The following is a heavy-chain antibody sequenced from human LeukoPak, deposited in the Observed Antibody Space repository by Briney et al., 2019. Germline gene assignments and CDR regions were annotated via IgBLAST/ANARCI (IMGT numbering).Heavy chain of an antibody. CDR3: ARVGVEAARRRYYYYYYMDV. D-gene: IGHD6-6*01. Sequence: PGGTLRLSCAASGFTFSSYSKNWGRQAPGPGLDRVSYISSSSSTIYYADSVKGRFTISRDNAKNSLYLQMNSLRAEDTAVYYCARVGVEAARRRYYYYYYMDVWGKGTTVTVSS. J-gene: IGHJ6*03. CDR2: ISSSSSTI. V-gene: IGHV3-48*01. CDR1: GFTFSSYS.